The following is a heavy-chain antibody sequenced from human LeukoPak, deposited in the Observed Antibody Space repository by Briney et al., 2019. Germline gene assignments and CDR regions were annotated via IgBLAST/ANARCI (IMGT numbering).Heavy chain of an antibody. CDR3: ARDLGDEWEFDY. J-gene: IGHJ4*02. Sequence: VASVKVSCKASGYTFTGYYMHWVRQAPGRGLEWMGWINPNSGGTNYAQKFQGRVTMTRDTSISTAYMELSRLRSDDTAVYYCARDLGDEWEFDYWGQGTLVTVSS. V-gene: IGHV1-2*02. CDR2: INPNSGGT. D-gene: IGHD1-26*01. CDR1: GYTFTGYY.